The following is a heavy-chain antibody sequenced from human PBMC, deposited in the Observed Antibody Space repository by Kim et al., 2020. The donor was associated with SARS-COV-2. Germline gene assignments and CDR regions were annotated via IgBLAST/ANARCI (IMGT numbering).Heavy chain of an antibody. CDR3: ARGGLTRAVTCHYGMDV. D-gene: IGHD3-10*01. Sequence: GGSLRLSCAASGFTVRNSYMSWVRQAPGMGLEWVSVIYSGGSTYYADSVMGRFTISRDISKNTLYLQMNSLRAEETAVYYCARGGLTRAVTCHYGMDVWGRGTTVTVSS. CDR1: GFTVRNSY. CDR2: IYSGGST. J-gene: IGHJ6*02. V-gene: IGHV3-53*01.